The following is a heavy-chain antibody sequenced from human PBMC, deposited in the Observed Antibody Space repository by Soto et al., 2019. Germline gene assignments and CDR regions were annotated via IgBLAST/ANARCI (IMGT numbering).Heavy chain of an antibody. D-gene: IGHD3-10*01. CDR3: ARGFDLQYGMDV. V-gene: IGHV3-48*02. CDR1: GFTLSTYS. Sequence: EVQLVESGGGLIQRGGSLRLSCAASGFTLSTYSLNWVCQAPRKGLEWLSYISGSSNTIYYADSVKGRFTISRDNAKNSLYLQMNSLRDEDTAVYFCARGFDLQYGMDVWGQGTTVTVSS. J-gene: IGHJ6*02. CDR2: ISGSSNTI.